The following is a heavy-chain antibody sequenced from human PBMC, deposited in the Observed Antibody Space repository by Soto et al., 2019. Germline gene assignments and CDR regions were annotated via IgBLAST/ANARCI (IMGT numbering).Heavy chain of an antibody. CDR2: MIPIFGTA. J-gene: IGHJ6*02. CDR1: GGTFSSYA. V-gene: IGHV1-69*12. CDR3: ARDVSMDV. Sequence: QVQLVQSGAEVKKPGSSVKVSCKASGGTFSSYAISWVRQAPGQGLEGMGGMIPIFGTANYAQKFQGRVTITADESTSTADMELSSLGSEDTGVDYCARDVSMDVWGQGTTVTVSS.